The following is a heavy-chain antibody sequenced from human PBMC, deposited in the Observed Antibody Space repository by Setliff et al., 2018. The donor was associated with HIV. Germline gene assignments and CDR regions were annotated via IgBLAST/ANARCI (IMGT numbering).Heavy chain of an antibody. D-gene: IGHD3-10*01. V-gene: IGHV1-18*01. CDR1: GYTLTAYG. CDR2: FTSYNNQA. Sequence: ASVKVSCKISGYTLTAYGLNWVRKAPGQGPEWMGWFTSYNNQAEYAPKFQGRVTMTIDTSTSTAYMELRNLKYDDTAVYYCARGGDPPYYFLGMDVWGQGTTVTVSS. CDR3: ARGGDPPYYFLGMDV. J-gene: IGHJ6*02.